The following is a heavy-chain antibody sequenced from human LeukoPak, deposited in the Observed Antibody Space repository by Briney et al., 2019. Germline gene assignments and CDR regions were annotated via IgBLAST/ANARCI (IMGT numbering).Heavy chain of an antibody. Sequence: SVKVSCKASGGTFSSYAISWVRQAPGQGLEWMGGIIPISGTANYAQKFQGRVTITTDESTSTAYMELSSLRSEDTAVYYCASYCGGDCYPNHDAFDIWGQGTMVTVSS. J-gene: IGHJ3*02. CDR3: ASYCGGDCYPNHDAFDI. CDR1: GGTFSSYA. D-gene: IGHD2-21*02. CDR2: IIPISGTA. V-gene: IGHV1-69*05.